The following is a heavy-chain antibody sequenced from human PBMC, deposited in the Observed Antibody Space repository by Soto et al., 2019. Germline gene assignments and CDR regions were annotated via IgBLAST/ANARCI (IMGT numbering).Heavy chain of an antibody. CDR2: INAGNGNT. CDR1: GYTFXIYA. CDR3: ARGGRIVVVPADTYYYYYYMDV. D-gene: IGHD2-2*01. V-gene: IGHV1-3*01. J-gene: IGHJ6*03. Sequence: VSVKVSCKASGYTFXIYAMHWVRQAPGQRLEWMGWINAGNGNTKYSQKFQGRVTITRDTSASTAYMELSSLRSEDTAVYYCARGGRIVVVPADTYYYYYYMDVWGKGTTVTVSS.